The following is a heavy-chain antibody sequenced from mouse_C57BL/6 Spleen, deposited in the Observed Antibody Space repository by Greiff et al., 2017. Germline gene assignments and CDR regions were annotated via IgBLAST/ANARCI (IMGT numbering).Heavy chain of an antibody. CDR2: ISDGGSYT. CDR3: AREITTVVMDY. Sequence: DVQLVESGGGLVKPGGSLKLSCAASGFTFSSYAMSWVRQTPEKRLEWVATISDGGSYTYYPDNVKGRFTISRDNAKNNLYLQMSHLKSEDTAMYYCAREITTVVMDYWGQGTSVTVSS. CDR1: GFTFSSYA. J-gene: IGHJ4*01. D-gene: IGHD1-1*01. V-gene: IGHV5-4*01.